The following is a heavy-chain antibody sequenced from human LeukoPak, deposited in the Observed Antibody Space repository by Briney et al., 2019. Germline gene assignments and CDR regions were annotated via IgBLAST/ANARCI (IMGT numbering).Heavy chain of an antibody. V-gene: IGHV4-59*08. CDR1: SGSISSYY. D-gene: IGHD4-23*01. CDR2: IYYSGST. J-gene: IGHJ4*02. CDR3: ARGIYGGSPFDY. Sequence: SETLSLTCTVSSGSISSYYWSWIRQPPGKGLEWIGYIYYSGSTNYNPSLKSRVTISVDTSKNQFSLKLSSVTAADTAVYYCARGIYGGSPFDYWGQGTLVTVSS.